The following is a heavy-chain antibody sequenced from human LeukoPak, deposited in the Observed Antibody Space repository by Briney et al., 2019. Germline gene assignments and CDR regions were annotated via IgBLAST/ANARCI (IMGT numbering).Heavy chain of an antibody. Sequence: SETLSLTCTVPGGSISSYYWSWIRQPPGKGLEWIGYIYYSGSTNYNPSLKSQVTISVDTSKNQFSLKLSSVTAADTAVYYCARARDSSGYCFDYWGQGTLVTVSS. J-gene: IGHJ4*02. CDR3: ARARDSSGYCFDY. V-gene: IGHV4-59*01. CDR2: IYYSGST. D-gene: IGHD3-22*01. CDR1: GGSISSYY.